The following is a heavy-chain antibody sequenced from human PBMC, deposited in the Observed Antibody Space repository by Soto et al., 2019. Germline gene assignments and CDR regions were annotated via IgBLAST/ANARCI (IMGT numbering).Heavy chain of an antibody. CDR2: IYPGDSDT. V-gene: IGHV5-51*01. CDR1: GYSFSTYW. J-gene: IGHJ4*02. CDR3: ARGTAPSYTVMVYFDY. D-gene: IGHD5-18*01. Sequence: GESLKISCKGSGYSFSTYWIGWVRQMPGKGLEWMGIIYPGDSDTRYNPSFQGQVTISADKSISTAYLQWNSLKASDTAMYYCARGTAPSYTVMVYFDYWGQGTLVTVS.